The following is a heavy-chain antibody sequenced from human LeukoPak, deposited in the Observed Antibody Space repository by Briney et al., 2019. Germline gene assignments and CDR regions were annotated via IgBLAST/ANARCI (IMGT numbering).Heavy chain of an antibody. CDR2: ISGSGANT. J-gene: IGHJ4*02. D-gene: IGHD1-1*01. CDR1: GFTFSTYA. Sequence: GGSLRLSCAASGFTFSTYAMSWVRQAPGKGLEWVSTISGSGANTYYAGSVRGRFTISRDNSKNTLYLQMNSLRAEDTAVYYCARLTTGTPEVWGRGTLVTVSS. V-gene: IGHV3-23*01. CDR3: ARLTTGTPEV.